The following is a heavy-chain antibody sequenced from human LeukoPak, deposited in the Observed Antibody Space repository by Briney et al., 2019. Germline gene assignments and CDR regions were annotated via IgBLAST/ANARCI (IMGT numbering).Heavy chain of an antibody. CDR3: ARDPKAAAATDS. CDR2: IYYSGTT. V-gene: IGHV4-30-4*01. CDR1: GGPISSGDYY. J-gene: IGHJ5*01. Sequence: SETLSLTCTVSGGPISSGDYYWSWIRQPPGKGLEWIAYIYYSGTTYYNPSLKSRVTISIDTSKNQFSLKLSSVTAADTAVYFCARDPKAAAATDSWGQGTLVTVSS. D-gene: IGHD6-13*01.